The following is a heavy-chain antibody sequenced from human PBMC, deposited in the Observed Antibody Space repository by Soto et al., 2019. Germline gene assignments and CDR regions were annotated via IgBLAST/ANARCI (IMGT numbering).Heavy chain of an antibody. CDR2: IGPDGTDI. J-gene: IGHJ5*02. CDR1: GGSISSGGYF. Sequence: ETLSLTCTVSGGSISSGGYFWSWVRQPPGKGLEWVSHIGPDGTDIVYADSVKGRFIISRDNARNTVYLQMNSLEAEDTAVYYCAKLPWEVAPSWGQGTLVTVSS. V-gene: IGHV3-74*03. D-gene: IGHD1-26*01. CDR3: AKLPWEVAPS.